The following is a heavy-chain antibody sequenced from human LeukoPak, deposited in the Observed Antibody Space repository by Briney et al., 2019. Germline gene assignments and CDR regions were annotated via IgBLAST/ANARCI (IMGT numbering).Heavy chain of an antibody. CDR1: GGTFSSYA. V-gene: IGHV1-69*05. Sequence: SVKVSCKASGGTFSSYAISWVRHAPGQGVECMGGIIPIFGTANYAQKLQGRVTITTDESTSTAYMELSSLRSEDTAVYYCARDGRGYSYGFDYWGQGTLVTVSS. D-gene: IGHD5-18*01. J-gene: IGHJ4*02. CDR2: IIPIFGTA. CDR3: ARDGRGYSYGFDY.